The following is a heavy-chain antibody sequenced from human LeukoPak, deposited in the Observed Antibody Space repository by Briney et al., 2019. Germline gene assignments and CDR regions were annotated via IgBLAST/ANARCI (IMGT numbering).Heavy chain of an antibody. Sequence: SETLSLTCTVSGDSVSSGSYFWSWIRQPPGKGLEWIGYISYSGSTSYNSSLKSRVTISVDTSKNQFSLKLSSMTAADTAVYFCVKMAECFDPWGQGTLVTVSS. V-gene: IGHV4-61*01. CDR3: VKMAECFDP. J-gene: IGHJ5*02. CDR1: GDSVSSGSYF. D-gene: IGHD5-24*01. CDR2: ISYSGST.